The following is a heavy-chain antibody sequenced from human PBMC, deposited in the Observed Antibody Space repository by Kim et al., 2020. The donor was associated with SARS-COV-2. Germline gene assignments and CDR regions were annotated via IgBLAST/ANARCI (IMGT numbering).Heavy chain of an antibody. Sequence: GGSLRLSCAASGFTFSSYSMNWVRQAPGKGLEWVSYISSSSSTIYYADSVKGRFTISRDNAKNSLYLQMNSLRAEDTAVYYCARDNDRSGYYVYYYGMDVWGQGTTVTVSS. CDR2: ISSSSSTI. CDR3: ARDNDRSGYYVYYYGMDV. V-gene: IGHV3-48*04. J-gene: IGHJ6*02. D-gene: IGHD3-22*01. CDR1: GFTFSSYS.